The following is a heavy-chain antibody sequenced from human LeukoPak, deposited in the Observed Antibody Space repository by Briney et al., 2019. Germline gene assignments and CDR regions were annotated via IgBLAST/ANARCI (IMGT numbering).Heavy chain of an antibody. V-gene: IGHV3-43D*03. D-gene: IGHD2-15*01. CDR1: GFTFDDYA. CDR2: ISWDGGST. CDR3: AKDGVVVAATYYYYYMDV. Sequence: GGSLRLSCAASGFTFDDYAMHWVRQAPGKGLEWVSLISWDGGSTYYADSVKGRFTISRDNSKNSLYLQMNSLRAEDTALYYCAKDGVVVAATYYYYYMDVWGKGTTVTVSS. J-gene: IGHJ6*03.